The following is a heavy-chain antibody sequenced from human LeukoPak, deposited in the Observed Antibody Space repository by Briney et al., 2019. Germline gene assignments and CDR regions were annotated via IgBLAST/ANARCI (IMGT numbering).Heavy chain of an antibody. Sequence: GGSLRLSRAASGFTFSDYYMSWIRQTPGKGLEWVSYISSSGSNIYYADSVKGRFTISRDNAKNSLYLQMNSLRAEDTAVYYCACSDLKSDDAFDIWGQGTMVTVSS. CDR1: GFTFSDYY. J-gene: IGHJ3*02. D-gene: IGHD3-10*02. CDR2: ISSSGSNI. V-gene: IGHV3-11*01. CDR3: ACSDLKSDDAFDI.